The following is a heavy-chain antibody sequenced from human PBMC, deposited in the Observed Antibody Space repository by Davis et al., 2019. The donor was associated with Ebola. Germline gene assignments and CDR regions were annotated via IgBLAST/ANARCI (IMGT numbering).Heavy chain of an antibody. CDR1: GYSFTSYW. D-gene: IGHD3-22*01. CDR2: IFPGDSYA. V-gene: IGHV5-51*01. Sequence: GESLKISCKGSGYSFTSYWIGWVRQMPGKGLEWMGIIFPGDSYATYSPSFQGQVTISVDKSFTTAYLQWSGLKASDTAIYYCARRGEDYSDSSYYYFDYWGQGTLVTVSS. CDR3: ARRGEDYSDSSYYYFDY. J-gene: IGHJ4*02.